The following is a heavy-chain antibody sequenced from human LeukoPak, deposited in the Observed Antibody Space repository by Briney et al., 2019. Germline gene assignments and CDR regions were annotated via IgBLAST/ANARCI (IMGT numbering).Heavy chain of an antibody. J-gene: IGHJ4*02. CDR2: ISAYNGNT. V-gene: IGHV1-18*01. Sequence: ASVKVSCKASGYTFTSYGISWVRQAPGQGLEWMGWISAYNGNTNYAQKLQGRVTMTTDTSTSTAYMELRSLRSDDTAVYYCARDLRRYASGSSDYWGQGTLVTVSS. CDR3: ARDLRRYASGSSDY. CDR1: GYTFTSYG. D-gene: IGHD3-10*01.